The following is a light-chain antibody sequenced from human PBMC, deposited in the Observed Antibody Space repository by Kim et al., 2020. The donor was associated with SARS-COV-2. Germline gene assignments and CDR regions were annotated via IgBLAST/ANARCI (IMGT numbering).Light chain of an antibody. CDR1: QSVSSY. CDR3: QQRSNWRT. J-gene: IGKJ2*01. Sequence: LSLSPGERATRSCRASQSVSSYLAWYPQKPGQAPRLLIYDASNRATGIPARFSGSGSGTDFTLTISSLEPEDFAVYYCQQRSNWRTFGQGTKLEI. CDR2: DAS. V-gene: IGKV3-11*01.